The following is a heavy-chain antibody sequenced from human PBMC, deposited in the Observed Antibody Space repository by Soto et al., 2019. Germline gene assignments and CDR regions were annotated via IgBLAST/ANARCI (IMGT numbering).Heavy chain of an antibody. Sequence: SETLSLTCTVSGGSISSGDYYWSWIRQPPGKGLEWIGYIYYSGSTYYNPSLKSRVTISVDTSKNQFSLKLSSVTAADTAVYYCARARGARYFDYWGQGTQVTVSS. CDR1: GGSISSGDYY. J-gene: IGHJ4*02. D-gene: IGHD2-15*01. CDR2: IYYSGST. V-gene: IGHV4-30-4*01. CDR3: ARARGARYFDY.